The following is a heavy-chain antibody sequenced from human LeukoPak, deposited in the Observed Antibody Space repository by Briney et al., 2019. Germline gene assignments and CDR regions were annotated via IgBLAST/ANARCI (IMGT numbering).Heavy chain of an antibody. CDR2: ISASGGST. CDR1: ASTFSSYA. D-gene: IGHD6-13*01. V-gene: IGHV3-23*01. Sequence: GGSLRLSCAASASTFSSYAMNWVRQAPGKGLEWVSVISASGGSTYYADSVKGRFTISRDNSRNTLYLQMNSLRAEDTAVYYCAKDYVAATGPFNAFDIWGQGTMVTLSS. J-gene: IGHJ3*02. CDR3: AKDYVAATGPFNAFDI.